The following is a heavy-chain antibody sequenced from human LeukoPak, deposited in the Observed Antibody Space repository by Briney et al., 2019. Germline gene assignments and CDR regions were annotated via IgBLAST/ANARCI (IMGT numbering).Heavy chain of an antibody. Sequence: GGSLRLSCAASGFTSSTYAMSWVRQAPGKGLEWVSAISGSGGSTYYADSVKGRFTISRDNSKNTLYLQMNSLRAEDTAVYYCTKDLNVGDLGYFDYWGQGTLVTVSS. V-gene: IGHV3-23*01. CDR1: GFTSSTYA. CDR2: ISGSGGST. J-gene: IGHJ4*02. CDR3: TKDLNVGDLGYFDY. D-gene: IGHD2-8*01.